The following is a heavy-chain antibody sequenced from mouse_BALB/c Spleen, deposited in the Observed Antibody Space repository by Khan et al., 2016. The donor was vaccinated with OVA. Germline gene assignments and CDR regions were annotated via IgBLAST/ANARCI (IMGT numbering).Heavy chain of an antibody. J-gene: IGHJ4*01. CDR1: GYTFTAYD. CDR3: AREGLRGVAMDY. V-gene: IGHV1S56*01. Sequence: QVQLKQSGPELVKPGALVKISCKASGYTFTAYDIHWVKQRPGQGLEWIGWIYPGDGSTKYNENFKDKATLTADKSSNTAYMQLSSLTSEKSAVYFCAREGLRGVAMDYWGQGTSVSVSS. D-gene: IGHD2-4*01. CDR2: IYPGDGST.